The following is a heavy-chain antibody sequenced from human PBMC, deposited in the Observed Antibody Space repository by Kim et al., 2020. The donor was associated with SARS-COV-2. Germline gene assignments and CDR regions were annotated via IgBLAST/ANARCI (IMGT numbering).Heavy chain of an antibody. Sequence: SETLSLTCTVSGGSISSYYWSWIRQPPGKGLEWIGYIYYSGSTNYNPSLKSRVTISVDTSKNQFSLKLSSVTAADTAMYYCARHLSGYSYGSRFDPWGQG. J-gene: IGHJ5*02. CDR3: ARHLSGYSYGSRFDP. CDR2: IYYSGST. CDR1: GGSISSYY. V-gene: IGHV4-59*08. D-gene: IGHD5-18*01.